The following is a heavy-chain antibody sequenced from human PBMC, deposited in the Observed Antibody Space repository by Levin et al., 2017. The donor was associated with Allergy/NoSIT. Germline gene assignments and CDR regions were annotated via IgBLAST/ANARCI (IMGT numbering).Heavy chain of an antibody. V-gene: IGHV3-33*01. J-gene: IGHJ2*01. CDR2: IWYDGSNK. CDR3: ARAPVYSSSSVGRGEGYWYFDL. Sequence: GESLKISCAASGFTFSSYGMHWVRQAPGKGLEWVAVIWYDGSNKYYADSVKGRFTISRDNSKNTLYLQMNSLRAEDTAVYYCARAPVYSSSSVGRGEGYWYFDLWGRGTLVTVSS. D-gene: IGHD6-6*01. CDR1: GFTFSSYG.